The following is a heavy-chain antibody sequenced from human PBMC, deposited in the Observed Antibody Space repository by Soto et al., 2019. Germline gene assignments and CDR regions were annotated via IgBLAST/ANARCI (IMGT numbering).Heavy chain of an antibody. J-gene: IGHJ4*02. CDR1: GFSFGSYA. CDR3: ARWSYLDY. Sequence: LRLSCAASGFSFGSYALSWVRQAPGKGLEWVSTISGSDGKTFYADSVKGRFSISRETSQSTLYLQMNSLRADDTAMYYCARWSYLDYWGQDTRLTVSS. D-gene: IGHD3-3*01. CDR2: ISGSDGKT. V-gene: IGHV3-23*01.